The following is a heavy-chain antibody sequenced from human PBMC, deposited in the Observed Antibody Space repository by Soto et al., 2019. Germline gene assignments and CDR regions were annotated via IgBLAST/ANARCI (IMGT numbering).Heavy chain of an antibody. Sequence: LSLTCTVSGDSISSATHYWNWIRQHPGKGLEWIGYVSSSGTSYYSPSLKGRVFMSVDTSKNLFSLKLSSVTAADTAIYYCVGQLTSIYNYFDSWGQGTQVTVSS. D-gene: IGHD1-1*01. CDR1: GDSISSATHY. CDR3: VGQLTSIYNYFDS. J-gene: IGHJ4*02. CDR2: VSSSGTS. V-gene: IGHV4-31*03.